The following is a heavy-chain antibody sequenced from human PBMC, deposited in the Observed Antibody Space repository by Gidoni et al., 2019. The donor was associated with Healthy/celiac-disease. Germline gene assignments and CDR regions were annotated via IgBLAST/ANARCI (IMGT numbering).Heavy chain of an antibody. V-gene: IGHV4-39*07. J-gene: IGHJ4*02. CDR2: IYYSGST. CDR1: GGSIRSSSYY. D-gene: IGHD3-3*01. CDR3: AMLTRREWLLSLHFDY. Sequence: QLQLQESGPGLVKPSETLSLTCTVSGGSIRSSSYYWGWIRQPPGKGLEWIGSIYYSGSTYYNPSLKLRVTISVDTSKNQFSLKLSSVTAADPAVYYCAMLTRREWLLSLHFDYWGQGTLVTVSS.